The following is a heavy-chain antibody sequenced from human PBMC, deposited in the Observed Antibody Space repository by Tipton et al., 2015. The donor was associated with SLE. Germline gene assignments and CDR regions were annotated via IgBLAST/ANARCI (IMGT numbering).Heavy chain of an antibody. CDR1: GSTFSSYS. V-gene: IGHV3-48*01. J-gene: IGHJ6*02. Sequence: SLRLSCAASGSTFSSYSMNWVRQAPGKGLEWVSYISSTGSTIYYGDSVKGRFTISRDNAKNSLYLQMNSLRVEDTAVYYCARGLQYSPPDVWGQGTTVIVSS. D-gene: IGHD4-11*01. CDR3: ARGLQYSPPDV. CDR2: ISSTGSTI.